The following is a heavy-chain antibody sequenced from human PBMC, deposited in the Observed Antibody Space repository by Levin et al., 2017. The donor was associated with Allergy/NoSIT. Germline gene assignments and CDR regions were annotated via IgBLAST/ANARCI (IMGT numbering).Heavy chain of an antibody. CDR2: ISSSAAYI. D-gene: IGHD2-8*02. V-gene: IGHV3-21*01. J-gene: IGHJ5*02. CDR1: GFTFNTYN. CDR3: AGGPCSGGVCNMADWFTP. Sequence: PGGSLRLSCAASGFTFNTYNMNWVRQAPGKGLEWVSSISSSAAYIHYTDSVKGRFTISRDNAKNSRYLQMSSLRADHTAVYYCAGGPCSGGVCNMADWFTPWGQGTLVTVSS.